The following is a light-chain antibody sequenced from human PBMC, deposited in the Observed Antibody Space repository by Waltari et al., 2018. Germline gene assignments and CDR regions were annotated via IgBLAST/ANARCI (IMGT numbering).Light chain of an antibody. Sequence: DIQMTQSPSSLSASVGDTVTISCRASQFINNYLNWYQQKPGKAPKLLIYAASILKHGVPAKFSGSGSATDFTLTISSLQFEDFATYYCQQSYSVPLTFGQGTRVEIK. J-gene: IGKJ1*01. V-gene: IGKV1-39*01. CDR2: AAS. CDR3: QQSYSVPLT. CDR1: QFINNY.